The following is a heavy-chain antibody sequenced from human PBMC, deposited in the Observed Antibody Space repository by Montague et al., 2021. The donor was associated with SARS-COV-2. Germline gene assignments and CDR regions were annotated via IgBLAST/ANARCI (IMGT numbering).Heavy chain of an antibody. V-gene: IGHV4-59*01. CDR1: SGSISSYY. J-gene: IGHJ5*02. CDR2: VNHGGST. D-gene: IGHD4-11*01. Sequence: SETLSLTCTVSSGSISSYYWSWIRQPPGKGLEWIGYVNHGGSTNYNPSLKSRVSISLDTSKNQFSLRLNSVTAADTAVYYCARAATTGVDWFDPWGQGTLVTVSS. CDR3: ARAATTGVDWFDP.